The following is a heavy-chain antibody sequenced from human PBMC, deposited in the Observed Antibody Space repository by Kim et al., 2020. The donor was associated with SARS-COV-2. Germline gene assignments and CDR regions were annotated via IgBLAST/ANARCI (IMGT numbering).Heavy chain of an antibody. D-gene: IGHD2-2*01. V-gene: IGHV3-23*01. CDR3: AKERGFLVAAAMFDY. Sequence: AESVKGRFTISRDNSKNTVYLQMNSLRAEDTAVYYCAKERGFLVAAAMFDYWGQGTLVTVSS. J-gene: IGHJ4*02.